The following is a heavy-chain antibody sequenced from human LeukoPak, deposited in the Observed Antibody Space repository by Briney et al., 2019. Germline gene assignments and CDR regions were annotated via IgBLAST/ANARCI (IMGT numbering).Heavy chain of an antibody. D-gene: IGHD2-21*01. V-gene: IGHV4-59*01. J-gene: IGHJ6*02. CDR3: ARDQHGMDV. CDR1: AAPITSYY. Sequence: SETLSLTCTVSAAPITSYYWSWIRQPPGKGLEWIGYIYYSGSTNYNPSLKSRVAISVDTSKNQFSLKLSSVTAADTAVYYCARDQHGMDVWGQGTTVTVSS. CDR2: IYYSGST.